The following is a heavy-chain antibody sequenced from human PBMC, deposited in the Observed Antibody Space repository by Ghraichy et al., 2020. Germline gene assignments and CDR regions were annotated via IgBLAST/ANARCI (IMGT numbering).Heavy chain of an antibody. Sequence: GGSLRLSCAASGFTFSSYGMHWVRQAPGNGLEWVAVIWYDGSNKYYADSVKGRFTISRDNSKNTLYLQMNSLRAEDTAVYYCARDSGSSSWQYYYYYGMDVWGQGTTVTVSS. CDR2: IWYDGSNK. V-gene: IGHV3-33*08. D-gene: IGHD6-13*01. CDR3: ARDSGSSSWQYYYYYGMDV. J-gene: IGHJ6*02. CDR1: GFTFSSYG.